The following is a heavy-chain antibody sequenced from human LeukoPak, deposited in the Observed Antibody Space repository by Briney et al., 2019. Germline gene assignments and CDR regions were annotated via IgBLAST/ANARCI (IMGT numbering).Heavy chain of an antibody. V-gene: IGHV4-59*01. CDR1: GGSIRSYY. D-gene: IGHD3-10*01. J-gene: IGHJ4*02. Sequence: PSETLSLTCTVSGGSIRSYYWSWVRQPPGKGLEWIGYIYSSGTTNYNPPLKSRVTISIDTSKNQFSLKLSSVTAADTAVYYCARSGSHLWFGELSLSYWGQGTLVTVSS. CDR3: ARSGSHLWFGELSLSY. CDR2: IYSSGTT.